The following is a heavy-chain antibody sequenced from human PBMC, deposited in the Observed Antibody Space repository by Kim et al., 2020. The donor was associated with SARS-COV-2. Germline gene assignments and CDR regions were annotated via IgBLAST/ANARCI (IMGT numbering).Heavy chain of an antibody. V-gene: IGHV3-13*01. CDR1: GFTFSSYD. CDR2: IGTAGDT. D-gene: IGHD6-13*01. Sequence: GGSLRLSCAASGFTFSSYDMHWVRQATGKGLEWVSAIGTAGDTYYPGSVKGRFTISRENAKNSLYLQMNSLRAGDTAVYYCARSGEGAAGVGMDVWGQGTTVTVSS. J-gene: IGHJ6*02. CDR3: ARSGEGAAGVGMDV.